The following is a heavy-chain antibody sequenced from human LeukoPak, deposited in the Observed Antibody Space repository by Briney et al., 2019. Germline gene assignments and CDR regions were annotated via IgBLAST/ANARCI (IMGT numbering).Heavy chain of an antibody. V-gene: IGHV3-23*01. Sequence: GGSLRLSCAASGFILRNYAMNWVRQAPGKGPEWVSSITGSGGGTSYADSVKGRFTISRDNSEGTLYLQLNSLRAEDTAVYYCARGLGSYQWGQGTLVTVSS. CDR2: ITGSGGGT. CDR1: GFILRNYA. J-gene: IGHJ4*02. D-gene: IGHD1-26*01. CDR3: ARGLGSYQ.